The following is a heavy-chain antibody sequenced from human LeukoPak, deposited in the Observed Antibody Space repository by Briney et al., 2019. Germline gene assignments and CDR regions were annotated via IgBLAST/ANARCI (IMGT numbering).Heavy chain of an antibody. D-gene: IGHD5-24*01. J-gene: IGHJ4*02. CDR3: ATESVEMAAIPLGY. CDR2: ISSSSSYI. V-gene: IGHV3-21*01. Sequence: GGSLRLSCAASGFTFSSYWMHWVRQAPGKGLEWVSSISSSSSYIYYADSVKGRFTISRDNAKNSLYLQMNSLRAEDTAVYYCATESVEMAAIPLGYWGQGTLVTVSS. CDR1: GFTFSSYW.